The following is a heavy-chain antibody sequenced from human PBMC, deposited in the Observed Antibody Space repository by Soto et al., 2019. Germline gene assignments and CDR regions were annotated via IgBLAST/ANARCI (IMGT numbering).Heavy chain of an antibody. V-gene: IGHV3-33*01. CDR1: GFTFSSYG. J-gene: IGHJ6*02. D-gene: IGHD2-21*01. Sequence: PGGSLRLSCAASGFTFSSYGMHWVRQAPGKGLEWVAVIWYDGSNKYYADSVKGRFTISRDNSKNTLYLQMNSLRAEDTAVYYCARDLFRYYYGMDVWGQGTTVTVSS. CDR3: ARDLFRYYYGMDV. CDR2: IWYDGSNK.